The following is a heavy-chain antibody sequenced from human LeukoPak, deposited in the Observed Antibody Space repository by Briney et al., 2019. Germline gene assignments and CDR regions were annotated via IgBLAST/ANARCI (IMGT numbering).Heavy chain of an antibody. V-gene: IGHV4-28*01. J-gene: IGHJ6*02. CDR2: IYYSGST. CDR1: GYSISSSNW. CDR3: AGGWRDYYYGMDV. Sequence: SETLSLTCAVSGYSISSSNWWGWIRQPPGKGLEWIGYIYYSGSTYYNPSLKSRVTISVDTSKNQFSLKLSSVTAADTAVYYCAGGWRDYYYGMDVWGQGTTVTVSS. D-gene: IGHD2-15*01.